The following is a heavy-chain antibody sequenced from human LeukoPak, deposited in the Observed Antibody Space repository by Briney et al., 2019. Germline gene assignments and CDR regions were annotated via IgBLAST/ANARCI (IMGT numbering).Heavy chain of an antibody. J-gene: IGHJ4*02. CDR2: ISYDGSNK. Sequence: PGGSLRLSCAASGFTFSSYGMHWVRQAPGKGLEWVAVISYDGSNKYYADSVKGRFTISRDNSKNTLYLQMNSLRAEDTAVYYCAKDYGYCSGGSCYPRGYWGQGTLVTVSS. D-gene: IGHD2-15*01. CDR3: AKDYGYCSGGSCYPRGY. CDR1: GFTFSSYG. V-gene: IGHV3-30*18.